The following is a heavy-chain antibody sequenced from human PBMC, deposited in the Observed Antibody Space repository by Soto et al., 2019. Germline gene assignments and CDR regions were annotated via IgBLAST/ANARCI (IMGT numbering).Heavy chain of an antibody. J-gene: IGHJ6*03. V-gene: IGHV1-46*01. CDR1: GYTFTSYY. CDR2: INPSGGST. D-gene: IGHD3-10*01. CDR3: ARDGSGSPRMGYYYYYMDV. Sequence: QVQLVQSGAEVKKPGASVKVSCKASGYTFTSYYMHWVRQAPGQGLEWMGIINPSGGSTSYAQKCQGRVTMTRDTSTSTVYMELSSLRSEDTAVYYCARDGSGSPRMGYYYYYMDVWGKGTTVTVSS.